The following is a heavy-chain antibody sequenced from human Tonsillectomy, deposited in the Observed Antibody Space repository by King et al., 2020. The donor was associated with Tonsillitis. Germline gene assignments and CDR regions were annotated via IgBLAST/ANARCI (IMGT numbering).Heavy chain of an antibody. Sequence: VQLVESGGGVVQPGRSLRLSCAASGFTFSSYAMHWVRQAPGKGLEWVAVISYDGSNKYYADSVKGRFTISRDNSKNTLYLQMNSLRAEDTAVYYCASDYHLTYYDFWSGYLDYWGQGTLVTVSS. CDR1: GFTFSSYA. J-gene: IGHJ4*02. CDR2: ISYDGSNK. D-gene: IGHD3-3*01. V-gene: IGHV3-30*04. CDR3: ASDYHLTYYDFWSGYLDY.